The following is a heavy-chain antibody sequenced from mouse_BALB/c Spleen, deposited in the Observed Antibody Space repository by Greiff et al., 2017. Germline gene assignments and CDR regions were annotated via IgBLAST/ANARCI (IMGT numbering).Heavy chain of an antibody. J-gene: IGHJ3*01. CDR2: ISYSGST. CDR3: AREGLKGAWFAY. Sequence: VQLQQSGPGLVKPSQSLSLTCTVTGYSITSDYAWNWIRQFPGNKLEWMGYISYSGSTSYNPSLKSRISITRDTSKNQFFLQLNSVTTEDTATYYCAREGLKGAWFAYWGQGTLVTVSA. CDR1: GYSITSDYA. D-gene: IGHD1-3*01. V-gene: IGHV3-2*02.